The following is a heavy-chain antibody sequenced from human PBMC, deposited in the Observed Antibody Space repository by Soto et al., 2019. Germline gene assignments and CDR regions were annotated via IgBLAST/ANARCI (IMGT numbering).Heavy chain of an antibody. Sequence: SETLSLTCAVSGYSISSGYYWGWIRQPPGKGLEWIGSIYHSGSTYYNPSLKSRVTISVDTSKNQFSLKLSSVTAADTAVYYCARGGERITMIVVAPDYWGQGSLVTVFS. J-gene: IGHJ4*02. CDR2: IYHSGST. CDR3: ARGGERITMIVVAPDY. D-gene: IGHD3-22*01. CDR1: GYSISSGYY. V-gene: IGHV4-38-2*01.